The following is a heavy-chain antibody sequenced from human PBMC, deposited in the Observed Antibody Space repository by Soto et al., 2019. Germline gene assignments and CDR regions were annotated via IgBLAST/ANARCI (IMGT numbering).Heavy chain of an antibody. J-gene: IGHJ6*02. Sequence: VPIRLSKAASEFTIISRAMGRVRQAQGKGLEWVSDIIDSGGSTYYADSVKGRFTISRDNSKSTLYLQMNSLRAEDTALYYCAKGRSYYYYYGVDVWGQGTTVTVSS. CDR1: EFTIISRA. CDR3: AKGRSYYYYYGVDV. CDR2: IIDSGGST. V-gene: IGHV3-23*01.